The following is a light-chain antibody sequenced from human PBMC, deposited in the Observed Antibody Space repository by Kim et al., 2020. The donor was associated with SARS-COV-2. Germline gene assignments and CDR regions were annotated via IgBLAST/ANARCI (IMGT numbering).Light chain of an antibody. Sequence: APEMTDRSTCGGNNSGSKPVSWYRQKPGQAPVLVMYYDTERHSGIPERFAASNSGNTATLTISRVEAGYEADYYCQVWDSSSNHLIFCGGTQLTVL. J-gene: IGLJ2*01. CDR2: YDT. CDR3: QVWDSSSNHLI. CDR1: NSGSKP. V-gene: IGLV3-21*04.